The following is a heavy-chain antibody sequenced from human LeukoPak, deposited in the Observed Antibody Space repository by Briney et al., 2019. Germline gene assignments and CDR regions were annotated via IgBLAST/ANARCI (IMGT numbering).Heavy chain of an antibody. CDR3: AKELYYDSSGYPSAFDY. Sequence: GGSLGLSCAASGFTFNTFAMSWVRQAPGKGLEWVSVISGSGGRTYYADSVKGRFTISRDNSKNTLYLQMNSLRAEDTAVYYCAKELYYDSSGYPSAFDYWGQGTLVTVSS. D-gene: IGHD3-22*01. CDR1: GFTFNTFA. CDR2: ISGSGGRT. V-gene: IGHV3-23*01. J-gene: IGHJ4*02.